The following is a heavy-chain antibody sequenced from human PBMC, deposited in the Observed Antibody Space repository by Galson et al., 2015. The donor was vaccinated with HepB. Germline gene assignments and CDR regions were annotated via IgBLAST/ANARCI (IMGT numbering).Heavy chain of an antibody. CDR2: INPSGGST. D-gene: IGHD5-24*01. CDR1: GYTFTSYY. Sequence: SVKVSCKASGYTFTSYYMHWVRQAPGQGLEWMGIINPSGGSTSYAQKFQGRVTMTRDTSTSTVYMELSSLRSEDTAVYYCARDSWGRDGYTYYFDYWGQGTLVTVSS. V-gene: IGHV1-46*01. J-gene: IGHJ4*02. CDR3: ARDSWGRDGYTYYFDY.